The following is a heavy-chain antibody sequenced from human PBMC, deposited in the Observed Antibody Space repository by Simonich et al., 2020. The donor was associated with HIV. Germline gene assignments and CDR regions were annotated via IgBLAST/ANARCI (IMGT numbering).Heavy chain of an antibody. CDR1: GGSSSGYY. J-gene: IGHJ3*02. D-gene: IGHD5-12*01. V-gene: IGHV4-34*01. CDR3: ARHSGYADAFDI. CDR2: IEDSGSP. Sequence: QVQLQQWGAGLLKPSETLSLTCAVYGGSSSGYYWSWIRQPPGKGLEWIGDIEDSGSPNNNPSLKSRVTISLDTSKNQFSLKLSSVTAADTAVYYCARHSGYADAFDIWGQGTMITVSS.